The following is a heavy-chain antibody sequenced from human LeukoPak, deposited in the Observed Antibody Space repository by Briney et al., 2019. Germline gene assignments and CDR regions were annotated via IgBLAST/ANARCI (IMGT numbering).Heavy chain of an antibody. CDR1: GGSISSYY. J-gene: IGHJ3*02. D-gene: IGHD6-6*01. CDR2: IYYSGST. V-gene: IGHV4-59*08. Sequence: SETLSLTCTVSGGSISSYYWSWIRQPPGKGLEWTGYIYYSGSTNYNPSLKSRLTISIDTSENQFSLKLSSVTATDTAVYYCAREYSSSSGRRAFDIWGQGTMVTVSS. CDR3: AREYSSSSGRRAFDI.